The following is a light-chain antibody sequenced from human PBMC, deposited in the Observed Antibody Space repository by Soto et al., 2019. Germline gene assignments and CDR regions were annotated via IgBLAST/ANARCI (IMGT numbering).Light chain of an antibody. Sequence: QSALPQPPSVSGSPGQSVAISCTGTSSDVGSYNRVSWYQQPPGAAPTLMIYEVSNRPSGVPDRFSGSKSVNTASLTISGLQSEDEADYYCNSYTGSSTYGFGTGTKLTV. CDR2: EVS. J-gene: IGLJ1*01. V-gene: IGLV2-18*02. CDR3: NSYTGSSTYG. CDR1: SSDVGSYNR.